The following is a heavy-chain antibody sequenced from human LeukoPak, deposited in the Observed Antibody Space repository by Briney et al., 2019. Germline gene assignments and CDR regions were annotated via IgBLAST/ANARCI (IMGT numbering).Heavy chain of an antibody. CDR1: GFTFSSYG. Sequence: GGSLRLSCAASGFTFSSYGMSWVRQAPGKGLEWVANIKQDGSEKYYVDSVKGRFTISRDNAKNSLYLQMNSLRAEDTAVYYCARDQDYYDIFDPWGQGTLVTVSS. CDR2: IKQDGSEK. CDR3: ARDQDYYDIFDP. D-gene: IGHD3-22*01. J-gene: IGHJ5*02. V-gene: IGHV3-7*01.